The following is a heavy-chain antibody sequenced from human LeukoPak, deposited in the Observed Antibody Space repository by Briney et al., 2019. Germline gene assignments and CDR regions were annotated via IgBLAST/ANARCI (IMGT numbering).Heavy chain of an antibody. CDR2: TYPGDSDT. J-gene: IGHJ6*03. V-gene: IGHV5-51*01. Sequence: GESLKISCKGSGYSFTSYWIGWVRQMPGRGLEWMGITYPGDSDTRYSPSFQGQVTISADKSISTAYLQWSSLKASDTAMYYCARLPNYYYYYMDVWGKGTTVTVSS. CDR3: ARLPNYYYYYMDV. CDR1: GYSFTSYW.